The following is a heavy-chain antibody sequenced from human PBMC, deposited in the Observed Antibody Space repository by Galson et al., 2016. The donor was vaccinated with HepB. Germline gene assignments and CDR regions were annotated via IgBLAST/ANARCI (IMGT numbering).Heavy chain of an antibody. Sequence: SVKVSCKASGYTFTTYAMHWVRPAPGQRLEWMGWINPGNGNTQYSQKFQGRVTITRDTSASTAYMELSSLRSEDTAVYYCARVVSTNAFDMWGQGTMVTVSS. CDR3: ARVVSTNAFDM. CDR1: GYTFTTYA. D-gene: IGHD5/OR15-5a*01. V-gene: IGHV1-3*01. CDR2: INPGNGNT. J-gene: IGHJ3*02.